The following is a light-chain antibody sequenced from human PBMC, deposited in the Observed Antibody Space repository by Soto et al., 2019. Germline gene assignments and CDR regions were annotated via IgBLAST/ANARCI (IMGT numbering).Light chain of an antibody. Sequence: EIVMTQSPATLSVSPGGRATLSCRASQSIGDTLAWYQQKPGQAPRLLIYGASSRVTGFPARFSGSGSGTDFTLTISRLEPEDFAVYYCQQYDSSPRTFGQGTKVDIK. CDR2: GAS. J-gene: IGKJ1*01. V-gene: IGKV3-15*01. CDR1: QSIGDT. CDR3: QQYDSSPRT.